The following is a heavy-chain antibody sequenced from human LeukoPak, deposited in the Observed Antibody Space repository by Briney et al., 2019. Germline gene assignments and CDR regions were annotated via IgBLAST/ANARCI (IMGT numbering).Heavy chain of an antibody. CDR2: ISVTSSYI. CDR1: GFTFSNYR. Sequence: SGGSPRLSCAASGFTFSNYRMNWVRQAPGKGLEWVSSISVTSSYIYYADSVKGRFTISRDNANSSLSLQMHSLRAEDTSVYYCAREDSGSYDPGSFDIWGQGTLVTVSS. V-gene: IGHV3-21*01. D-gene: IGHD1-26*01. J-gene: IGHJ3*02. CDR3: AREDSGSYDPGSFDI.